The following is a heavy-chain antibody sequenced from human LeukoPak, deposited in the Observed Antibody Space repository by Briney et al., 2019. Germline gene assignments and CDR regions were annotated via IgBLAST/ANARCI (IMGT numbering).Heavy chain of an antibody. Sequence: GGSLRLSCAASGFTFSSYGMHWVRQAPGKGLEWVAVISYDGRNKYYADSVKGRFTISRDNSKNTLYLQMNSLRAEDTAVYYCAKGTGPDYWGQGTLVTVSS. CDR1: GFTFSSYG. CDR3: AKGTGPDY. D-gene: IGHD7-27*01. CDR2: ISYDGRNK. J-gene: IGHJ4*02. V-gene: IGHV3-30*18.